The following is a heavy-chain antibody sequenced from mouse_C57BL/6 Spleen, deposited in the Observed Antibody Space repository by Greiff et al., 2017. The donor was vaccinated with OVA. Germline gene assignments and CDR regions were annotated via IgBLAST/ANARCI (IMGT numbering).Heavy chain of an antibody. V-gene: IGHV1-85*01. CDR2: IYPRDGST. J-gene: IGHJ2*01. CDR1: GYTFTSYD. CDR3: AEFITTA. Sequence: QVQLQQSGPELVKPGASVKLSCKASGYTFTSYDINWVKQSPGQGLEWIGCIYPRDGSTKYNEKFKGKATLTVDTSSSTAYMELHSLTSEDSAVYFCAEFITTAWGQGTTLTVSS. D-gene: IGHD1-1*01.